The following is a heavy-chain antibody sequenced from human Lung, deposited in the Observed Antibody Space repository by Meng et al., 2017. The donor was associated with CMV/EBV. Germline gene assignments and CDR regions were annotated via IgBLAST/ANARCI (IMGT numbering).Heavy chain of an antibody. CDR1: GYTFSYYD. J-gene: IGHJ6*02. D-gene: IGHD2/OR15-2a*01. CDR3: ARGQVQCSTINCHDYRFSGMDV. Sequence: SVXVSXXASGYTFSYYDIIWVRQASGQGLEWVGWMNPNRGNTAYAQKFQGRVTMTRDTSTSIAYMELSSLRSGDTAVYYCARGQVQCSTINCHDYRFSGMDVWGQGTXVTVSS. V-gene: IGHV1-8*01. CDR2: MNPNRGNT.